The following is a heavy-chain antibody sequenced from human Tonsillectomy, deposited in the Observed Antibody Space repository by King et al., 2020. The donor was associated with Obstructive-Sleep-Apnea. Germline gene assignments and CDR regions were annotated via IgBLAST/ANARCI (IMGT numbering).Heavy chain of an antibody. CDR1: GFTFSTYS. Sequence: VQLVESGGGLVKPGGSLRLSCAASGFTFSTYSMDWVRQAPGKGLEWVSSISSGSSYKYYADSVKGRFTISRDNAKNSMYLQRNSLRAEDTAVYYCARMLQDSSSWHYYYGMDVWGQGTTVTVSS. J-gene: IGHJ6*02. D-gene: IGHD6-6*01. CDR3: ARMLQDSSSWHYYYGMDV. CDR2: ISSGSSYK. V-gene: IGHV3-21*01.